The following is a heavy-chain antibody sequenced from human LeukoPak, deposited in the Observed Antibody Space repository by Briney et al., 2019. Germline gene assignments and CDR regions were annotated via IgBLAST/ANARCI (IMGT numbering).Heavy chain of an antibody. V-gene: IGHV1-69*13. CDR2: IIPIFGTA. Sequence: SVKVSCKASGYTFTSYDINWVRQATGQGLEWMGGIIPIFGTANYAQKFQGRVTITADESTSTAYMELSSLRSEDTAVYYCARAPPINYYDSSGLDYWGQGTLVTVSS. J-gene: IGHJ4*02. D-gene: IGHD3-22*01. CDR1: GYTFTSYD. CDR3: ARAPPINYYDSSGLDY.